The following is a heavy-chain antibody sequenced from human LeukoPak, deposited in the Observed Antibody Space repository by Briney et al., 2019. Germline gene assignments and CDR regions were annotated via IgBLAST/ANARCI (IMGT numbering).Heavy chain of an antibody. CDR3: ARDDRYGDFHLV. Sequence: PSETLSLTCAVSGGSLSSGSYYWSWLRQPAGKGLEWIGRIYTSGSTNYNPSLKSRVTISVDTSKNQFSLKLSSVTAADTAVYYCARDDRYGDFHLVWGKGTTVTVSS. J-gene: IGHJ6*04. D-gene: IGHD4-17*01. CDR2: IYTSGST. CDR1: GGSLSSGSYY. V-gene: IGHV4-61*02.